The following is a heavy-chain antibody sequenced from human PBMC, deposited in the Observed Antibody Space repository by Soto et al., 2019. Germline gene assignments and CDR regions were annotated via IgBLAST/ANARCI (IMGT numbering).Heavy chain of an antibody. CDR2: IIPIFGTA. CDR1: GGTFSSYA. J-gene: IGHJ6*02. Sequence: QVQLVQSGAEVKKPGSSVKVSCKASGGTFSSYAISWVRQAPGQGLEWMGGIIPIFGTANYAQKFQGRVTIATDESTSTAYVELSSLTSEDTAVYYCASRGSDSKYYYYGMDDWGQGTTVTVSS. D-gene: IGHD1-26*01. V-gene: IGHV1-69*01. CDR3: ASRGSDSKYYYYGMDD.